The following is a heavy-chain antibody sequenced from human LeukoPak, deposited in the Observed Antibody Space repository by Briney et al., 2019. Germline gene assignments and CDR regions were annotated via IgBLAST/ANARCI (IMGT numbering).Heavy chain of an antibody. CDR2: MNPNSGNT. CDR1: GYTFTSYD. D-gene: IGHD6-13*01. CDR3: ATGYSSSWSAFDI. J-gene: IGHJ3*02. Sequence: ASVKVSCKASGYTFTSYDINWVRQATGQGLEWMGWMNPNSGNTGYAQKSQGRVTITRNTSISTAYMELSSLRSEDTAVYYCATGYSSSWSAFDIWGQGTMVTVSS. V-gene: IGHV1-8*03.